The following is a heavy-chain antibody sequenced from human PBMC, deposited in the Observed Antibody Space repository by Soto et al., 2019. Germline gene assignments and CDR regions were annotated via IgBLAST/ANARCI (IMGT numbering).Heavy chain of an antibody. J-gene: IGHJ4*02. CDR1: GGSFSGYY. V-gene: IGHV4-34*01. Sequence: SATLSLTCAVYGGSFSGYYWSWIRQPPGKGLEWIGEINHSGSTNYNPSLKSRVTISVDTSKNQFSLKLSSVTAADTAVYYCARLQRTTGTTGDYWGQGTLVTVSS. CDR3: ARLQRTTGTTGDY. CDR2: INHSGST. D-gene: IGHD1-1*01.